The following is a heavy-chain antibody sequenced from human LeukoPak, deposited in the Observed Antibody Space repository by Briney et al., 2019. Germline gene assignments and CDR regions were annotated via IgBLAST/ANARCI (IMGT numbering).Heavy chain of an antibody. D-gene: IGHD2-15*01. CDR3: GRVDCSGGRCYGVDP. CDR2: MHPGDFGT. Sequence: GESLKISCKGSGYSFINYWIGWVRQMPGKGLEWMGIMHPGDFGTRYSPSFEGQVTFSADKSITTAYLQWSGLKASDTAMYYCGRVDCSGGRCYGVDPWGQGTLVTVSS. CDR1: GYSFINYW. J-gene: IGHJ5*02. V-gene: IGHV5-51*01.